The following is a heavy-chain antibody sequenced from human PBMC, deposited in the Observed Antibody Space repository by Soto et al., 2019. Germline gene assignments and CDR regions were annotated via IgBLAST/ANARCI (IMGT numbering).Heavy chain of an antibody. Sequence: GGSLRLSCAASGFTFSSYAMSWVRQAPGKGLEWVSAISGSGGSTYYADSVKGRFTISRDNSKNTLYLQMNSLRAEDTAVYYCAKINEKPRKYYDILTGPDYWGQGTLVTVSS. V-gene: IGHV3-23*01. CDR2: ISGSGGST. D-gene: IGHD3-9*01. CDR1: GFTFSSYA. J-gene: IGHJ4*02. CDR3: AKINEKPRKYYDILTGPDY.